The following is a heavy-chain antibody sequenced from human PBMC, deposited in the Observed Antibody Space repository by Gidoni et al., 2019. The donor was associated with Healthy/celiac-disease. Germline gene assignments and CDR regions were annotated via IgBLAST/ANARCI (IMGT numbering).Heavy chain of an antibody. CDR3: ARGVAMVRGVIITEDYYYYGMDV. CDR2: ISSSSSTI. Sequence: EVQLVESGGGLVQPGGSLRLSCAASGFTFGRYSMNWVRQAPGKGLEWVSYISSSSSTIYYADSVKGRFTISRDNAKNSLYLQMNSLRAEDTAVYYCARGVAMVRGVIITEDYYYYGMDVWGQGTTVTVSS. CDR1: GFTFGRYS. D-gene: IGHD3-10*01. V-gene: IGHV3-48*01. J-gene: IGHJ6*02.